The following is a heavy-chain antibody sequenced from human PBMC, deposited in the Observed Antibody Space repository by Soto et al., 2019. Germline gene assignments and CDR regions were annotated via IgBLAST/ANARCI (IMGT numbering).Heavy chain of an antibody. CDR1: GFTFSSYA. D-gene: IGHD3-3*01. Sequence: EVQLLESGGGLVQPGGSLRLSCAASGFTFSSYAMSWVRQAPGKGLEWVSAISGSGGSTYYADSVKGRFTISRDNSKNTLYLQMNSLRAEDTAVYYCAKELDPYYEFWSGPQNFDYWGQGTLVTVSS. CDR3: AKELDPYYEFWSGPQNFDY. J-gene: IGHJ4*02. CDR2: ISGSGGST. V-gene: IGHV3-23*01.